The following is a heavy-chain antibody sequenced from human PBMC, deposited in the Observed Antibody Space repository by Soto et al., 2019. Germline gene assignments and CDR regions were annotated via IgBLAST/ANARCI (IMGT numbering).Heavy chain of an antibody. CDR2: INPNSDDT. D-gene: IGHD2-21*02. CDR1: GYTLPGYY. J-gene: IGHJ4*02. V-gene: IGHV1-2*02. Sequence: GASVKVSCKASGYTLPGYYMHWVRQPPGQGPEWMGWINPNSDDTKFPQKFRGRVTMTRDTSITTAYMEMKMLTSDDTAVYYCARQLAYCGGDCFTDPVDYWGQGTLVTVSS. CDR3: ARQLAYCGGDCFTDPVDY.